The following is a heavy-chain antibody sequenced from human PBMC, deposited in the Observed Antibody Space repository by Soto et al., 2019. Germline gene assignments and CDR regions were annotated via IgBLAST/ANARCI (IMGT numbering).Heavy chain of an antibody. J-gene: IGHJ4*02. CDR1: GGSFSGYY. CDR2: INHSGST. CDR3: ARGSTTEKVDS. V-gene: IGHV4-34*01. Sequence: XXTLSLPCAVYGGSFSGYYWRWIRQPPGKGLEWIGEINHSGSTNYNPSLKSRVTISVDTSKNQFSLALTSVTAADTAMYYCARGSTTEKVDSWGQGTLVTVSS.